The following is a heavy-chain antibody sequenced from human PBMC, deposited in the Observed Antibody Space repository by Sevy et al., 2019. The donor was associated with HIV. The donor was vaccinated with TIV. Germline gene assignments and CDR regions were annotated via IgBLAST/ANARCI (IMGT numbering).Heavy chain of an antibody. V-gene: IGHV3-23*01. CDR3: AKDVVGGYYDSSGYSRH. Sequence: GGSLRLSCAASGFTFTEFVMSWVRQSPGKGLEWVSTINSGGGSTYYADSVKGRFTISRDNSQNTLDLQMNSLRAEDTAVYYCAKDVVGGYYDSSGYSRHWGQGTLVTVSS. CDR2: INSGGGST. D-gene: IGHD3-22*01. CDR1: GFTFTEFV. J-gene: IGHJ4*02.